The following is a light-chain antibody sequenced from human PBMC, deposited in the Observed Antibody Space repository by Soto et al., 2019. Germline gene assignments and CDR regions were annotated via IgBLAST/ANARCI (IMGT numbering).Light chain of an antibody. CDR2: NNN. CDR1: SSNIGSHT. CDR3: AAWDDILNGFYV. Sequence: QSVLTQPPSASGTPGQRVTISCSGSSSNIGSHTVNWYQHLPGTAPRLLIYNNNQRPSGVPDRFSGSKSGTSASLAISGLQSEDEADYYCAAWDDILNGFYVFGTRTKVTVL. V-gene: IGLV1-44*01. J-gene: IGLJ1*01.